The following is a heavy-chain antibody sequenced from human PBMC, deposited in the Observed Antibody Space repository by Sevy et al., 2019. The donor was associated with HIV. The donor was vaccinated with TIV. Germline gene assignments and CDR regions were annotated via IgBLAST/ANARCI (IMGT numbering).Heavy chain of an antibody. Sequence: SETLSLTCTVSGDSINNGGYYWSWIRQHPGKGLEWIGKLYYTGTTYYNPSLKSRLRISVERSENTLSLSLRSVTAADTAVYYCARTTVTTLSSARNNWFDPWGQGTLVTVSS. CDR2: LYYTGTT. CDR1: GDSINNGGYY. V-gene: IGHV4-31*03. CDR3: ARTTVTTLSSARNNWFDP. J-gene: IGHJ5*02. D-gene: IGHD4-4*01.